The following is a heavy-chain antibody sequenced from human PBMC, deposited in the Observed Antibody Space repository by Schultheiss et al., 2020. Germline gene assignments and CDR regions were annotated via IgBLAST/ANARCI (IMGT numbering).Heavy chain of an antibody. CDR2: IYSGGST. CDR3: ARATPQFDY. CDR1: GFTFSSYG. J-gene: IGHJ4*02. Sequence: GESLKISCAASGFTFSSYGMHWVRQAPGKGLEWVAVIYSGGSTYYADSVKGRFTISRDNAKNSLSLQMNSLRAEDTAVYYCARATPQFDYWGQGALVTVSS. V-gene: IGHV3-NL1*01.